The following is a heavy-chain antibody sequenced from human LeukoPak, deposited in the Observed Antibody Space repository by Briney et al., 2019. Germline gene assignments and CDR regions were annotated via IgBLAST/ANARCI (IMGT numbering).Heavy chain of an antibody. CDR2: IYPSGST. J-gene: IGHJ4*02. Sequence: NTSETLSLTCTVSSGSIDGYYWSWIRQPAGKGLEWIGRIYPSGSTNSNPSLTSRVTISVDTSKNQFSLKLSSVTAADTAVYYCARDYDIGYAGYWGQGTLVTVSS. CDR3: ARDYDIGYAGY. V-gene: IGHV4-4*07. CDR1: SGSIDGYY. D-gene: IGHD5-12*01.